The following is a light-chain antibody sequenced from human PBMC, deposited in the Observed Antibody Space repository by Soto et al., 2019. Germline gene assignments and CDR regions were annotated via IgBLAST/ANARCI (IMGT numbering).Light chain of an antibody. CDR3: QQYNNYPRT. CDR1: QSISSW. V-gene: IGKV1-5*01. Sequence: DIQMTQSPSTLSASVGVRVTITCRASQSISSWLAWYQQKPGKAPKLLIYDASSLESGVPSRFSGSGSGTEFTLTISSLQPDDFATYYCQQYNNYPRTFGQGTKVDIK. J-gene: IGKJ1*01. CDR2: DAS.